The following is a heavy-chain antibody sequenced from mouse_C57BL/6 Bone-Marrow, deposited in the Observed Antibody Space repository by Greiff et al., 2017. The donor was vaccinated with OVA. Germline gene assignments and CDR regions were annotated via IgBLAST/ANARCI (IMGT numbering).Heavy chain of an antibody. V-gene: IGHV3-6*01. J-gene: IGHJ2*01. Sequence: VQLKESGPGLVKPSQSLSLTCSVTGYSFTSGYYWNWIRQFPGNKLEWMGYISYDGSNNYNPSLKNRLSITRDTSKTQFFLKLKSVTTEDAAAYYCGRVKGHYYFDYWGQGTTLTVSS. CDR1: GYSFTSGYY. CDR3: GRVKGHYYFDY. D-gene: IGHD3-3*01. CDR2: ISYDGSN.